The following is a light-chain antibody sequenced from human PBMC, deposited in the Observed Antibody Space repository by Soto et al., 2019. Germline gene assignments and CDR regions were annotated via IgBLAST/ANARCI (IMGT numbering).Light chain of an antibody. CDR1: QSVSNDF. Sequence: IVLTQSPATLSLSPWERATLSCRASQSVSNDFLAWYQQKPGQAPRLLIHGATTRATGIPARFSGSGSGTEFTLTISSLQSEDFAVYYCQQYNNWPRTFGQGTKVDIK. V-gene: IGKV3-15*01. J-gene: IGKJ1*01. CDR2: GAT. CDR3: QQYNNWPRT.